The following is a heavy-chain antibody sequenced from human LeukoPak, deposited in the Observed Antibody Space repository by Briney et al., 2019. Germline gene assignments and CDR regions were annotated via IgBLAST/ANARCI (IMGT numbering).Heavy chain of an antibody. CDR2: IRYDGSNK. CDR1: GFTFSSYG. V-gene: IGHV3-30*02. J-gene: IGHJ4*02. D-gene: IGHD3-3*01. CDR3: ARYNFWSGYGFDY. Sequence: GGSLRLSCAASGFTFSSYGVHWVRQAPGKGLEWVAFIRYDGSNKYYADSVKGRFTISRDNAQNSLYLQMNSLRAEDTAVYYCARYNFWSGYGFDYWGQGTLVTVPS.